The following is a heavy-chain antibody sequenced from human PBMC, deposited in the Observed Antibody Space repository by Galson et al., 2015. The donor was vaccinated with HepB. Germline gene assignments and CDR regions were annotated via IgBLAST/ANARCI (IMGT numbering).Heavy chain of an antibody. J-gene: IGHJ4*01. CDR1: GGSISGYY. D-gene: IGHD5-18*01. V-gene: IGHV4-59*08. CDR3: ARQTLITAMDLFYFDY. CDR2: IYYIGST. Sequence: SETLSLTCTVSGGSISGYYWSWIRQPPWKGLEWIGYIYYIGSTNYNPSLKSRVTISVDRSMNQFSLKLSSVTAADTAVYYCARQTLITAMDLFYFDYWGQGTLVTVSS.